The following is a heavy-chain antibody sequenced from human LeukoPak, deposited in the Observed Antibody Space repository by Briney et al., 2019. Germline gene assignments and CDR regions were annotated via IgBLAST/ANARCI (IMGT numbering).Heavy chain of an antibody. J-gene: IGHJ3*02. CDR1: GGSFSGYY. D-gene: IGHD3-22*01. V-gene: IGHV4-34*01. CDR3: ASRDDSSGYIGAFDI. CDR2: INHSGST. Sequence: SETLSLTCAVYGGSFSGYYWSWIRQPPGKGLEWIGEINHSGSTNYNPSLKSRVTISVDTSKTQCSLKLSSVTAADTAVYYCASRDDSSGYIGAFDIWGQGTMVTVSS.